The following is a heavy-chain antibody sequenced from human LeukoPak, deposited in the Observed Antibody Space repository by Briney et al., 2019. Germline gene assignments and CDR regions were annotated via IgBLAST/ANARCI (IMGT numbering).Heavy chain of an antibody. CDR3: ARDRVGGFDM. D-gene: IGHD1-26*01. Sequence: GGSLRLSRTPSGFTPSSYWMSWVRQAPGPGLECVANIKQIKEDGTAKDYVDSVKGRFSISRDNAKNSLYLQMNSLRAEDTAVYYCARDRVGGFDMWGQGTMVTVSS. J-gene: IGHJ3*02. V-gene: IGHV3-7*03. CDR1: GFTPSSYW. CDR2: IKQIKEDGTAK.